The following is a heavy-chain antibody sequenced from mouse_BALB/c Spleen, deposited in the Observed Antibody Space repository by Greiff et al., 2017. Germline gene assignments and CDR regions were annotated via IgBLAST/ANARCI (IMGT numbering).Heavy chain of an antibody. CDR2: ISSGSSTI. CDR3: ARSGRYDSFDY. CDR1: GFTFSSFG. Sequence: EVQRVESGGGLVQPGGSRKLSCAASGFTFSSFGMHWVRQAPEKGLEWVAYISSGSSTIYYADTVKGRFTISRDNPKNTLFLQMTSLRSEDTAMYYCARSGRYDSFDYWGQGTTLTVSS. V-gene: IGHV5-17*02. D-gene: IGHD2-14*01. J-gene: IGHJ2*01.